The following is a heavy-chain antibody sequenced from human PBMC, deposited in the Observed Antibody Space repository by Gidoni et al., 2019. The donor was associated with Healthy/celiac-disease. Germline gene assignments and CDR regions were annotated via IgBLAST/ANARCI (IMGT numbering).Heavy chain of an antibody. J-gene: IGHJ5*02. CDR1: GGTFSSYT. Sequence: QVQLVQSGAEEKKPGSSVKVSCKASGGTFSSYTIRWVRQAPGQGLEWMGRIIPILGIANYAQKFQCRVTITADKSTSTAYMELSSLRSEDTAVYYCVSFPNYYDSSGYHNNWFDPWGQGTLVTVSS. CDR3: VSFPNYYDSSGYHNNWFDP. V-gene: IGHV1-69*02. D-gene: IGHD3-22*01. CDR2: IIPILGIA.